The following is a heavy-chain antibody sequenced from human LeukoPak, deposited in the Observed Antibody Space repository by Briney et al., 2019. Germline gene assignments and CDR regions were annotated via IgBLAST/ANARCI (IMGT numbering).Heavy chain of an antibody. Sequence: ASVKVSCKASGYTFTSYAMNWVRQAPGQGLEWMGWINTNTGNPTYAQGFTGRFVFSLDTSVSTAYLQISSLKAEDTAVYYCARDRLVRYCSGGSCSDNWFDPWGQGTLVTVSS. CDR1: GYTFTSYA. V-gene: IGHV7-4-1*02. D-gene: IGHD2-15*01. J-gene: IGHJ5*02. CDR2: INTNTGNP. CDR3: ARDRLVRYCSGGSCSDNWFDP.